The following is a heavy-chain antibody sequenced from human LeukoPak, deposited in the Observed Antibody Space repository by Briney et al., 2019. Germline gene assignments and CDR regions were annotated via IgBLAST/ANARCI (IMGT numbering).Heavy chain of an antibody. D-gene: IGHD2-8*01. CDR2: ISPFNGNT. CDR3: ARGRRWPGVAFDI. J-gene: IGHJ3*02. Sequence: ASVKVSCKASGYIFTSYGISWVRQAPGQGLESMGWISPFNGNTKYVQKFQGRVTMTTDTSTSTAYLELRSLRSDDTAVYYCARGRRWPGVAFDIWGQGTMVTVSS. CDR1: GYIFTSYG. V-gene: IGHV1-18*01.